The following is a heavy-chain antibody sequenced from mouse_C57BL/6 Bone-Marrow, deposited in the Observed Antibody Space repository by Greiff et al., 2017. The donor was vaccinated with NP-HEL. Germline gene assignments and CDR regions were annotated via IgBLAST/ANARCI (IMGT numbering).Heavy chain of an antibody. CDR1: GFTFSNYW. Sequence: EVKLVESGGGLVQPGGSMKLSCVASGFTFSNYWMNWVRQSPEKGLEWVAQIRLKSDNYATHYAESVKGRFTISRDDSKSSVYLQMNNLRAEDTGIYYCTGPPFTTGYWGQGTTLTVSS. CDR2: IRLKSDNYAT. CDR3: TGPPFTTGY. D-gene: IGHD1-1*01. J-gene: IGHJ2*01. V-gene: IGHV6-3*01.